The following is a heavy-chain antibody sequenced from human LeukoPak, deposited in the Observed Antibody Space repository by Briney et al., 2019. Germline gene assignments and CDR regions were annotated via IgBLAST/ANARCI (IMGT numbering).Heavy chain of an antibody. J-gene: IGHJ4*02. V-gene: IGHV3-30*03. Sequence: GGSLRLSCAASGFTFSSYGMHWVRQAPGKGLEWVAVISYDGSNKYYADSVKGRFTISRDNSKNTLYLQMNSLTAEDTAVYYCTVVVITDSYFDYWGQGTLVTVSS. CDR1: GFTFSSYG. D-gene: IGHD3-22*01. CDR3: TVVVITDSYFDY. CDR2: ISYDGSNK.